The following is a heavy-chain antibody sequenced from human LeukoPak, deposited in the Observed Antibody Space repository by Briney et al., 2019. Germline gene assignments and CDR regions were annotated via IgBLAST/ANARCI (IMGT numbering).Heavy chain of an antibody. CDR1: GLTFSNYA. CDR3: AIHESSIPY. J-gene: IGHJ4*02. D-gene: IGHD1-26*01. CDR2: ISAGSGST. Sequence: GESLRLSCAASGLTFSNYAMTWVRQAPGNGLEWVSGISAGSGSTYYADSVKGRFTISRHKSKSTLYLQMSSLRAEDTAIYYCAIHESSIPYWGQGTLVTVSS. V-gene: IGHV3-23*01.